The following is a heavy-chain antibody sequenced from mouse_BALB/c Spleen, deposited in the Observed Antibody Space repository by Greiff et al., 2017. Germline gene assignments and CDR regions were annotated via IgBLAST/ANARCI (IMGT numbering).Heavy chain of an antibody. CDR1: GFTFSSYG. D-gene: IGHD2-4*01. Sequence: EVQVVESGGDLVKPGGSLKLSCAASGFTFSSYGMSWVRQTPDKRLEWVATISSGGSYTYYPDSVKGRFTISRDNAKNTLYLQMSSLKSEDTAMYYCARHDDYDVGNAMDYWGQGTSVTVSS. V-gene: IGHV5-6*01. J-gene: IGHJ4*01. CDR3: ARHDDYDVGNAMDY. CDR2: ISSGGSYT.